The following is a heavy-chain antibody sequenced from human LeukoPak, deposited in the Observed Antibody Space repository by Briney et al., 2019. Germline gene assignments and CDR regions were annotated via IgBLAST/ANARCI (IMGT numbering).Heavy chain of an antibody. V-gene: IGHV1-2*04. CDR2: IIPNTGGT. D-gene: IGHD2-2*01. Sequence: ASVKVSCKASGYTITDYYLHWVRQAPGQGLEWMGWIIPNTGGTNYAQKFQDWVTMSSDTSISTAYMELSSLRSDDTAVYYCARDGADCSSTSCYPELYYFDYWGQGTLVTVSS. CDR1: GYTITDYY. CDR3: ARDGADCSSTSCYPELYYFDY. J-gene: IGHJ4*02.